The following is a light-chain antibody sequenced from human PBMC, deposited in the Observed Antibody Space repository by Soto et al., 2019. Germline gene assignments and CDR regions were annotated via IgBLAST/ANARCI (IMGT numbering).Light chain of an antibody. CDR2: DVS. V-gene: IGLV2-14*01. CDR1: SSDVGGYKF. CDR3: SSYTTSGTFVV. J-gene: IGLJ2*01. Sequence: QSVLTQPASVSASPGQSITISCTGTSSDVGGYKFVSWYQHHPGKAPKLMISDVSSRPSGVSDRFSGSKSGNTASLTISGLQAGDEATYYCSSYTTSGTFVVFGGGTKLTVL.